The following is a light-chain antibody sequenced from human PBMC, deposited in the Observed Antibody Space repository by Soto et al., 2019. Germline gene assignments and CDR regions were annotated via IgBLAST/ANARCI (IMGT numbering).Light chain of an antibody. CDR3: QHRSNWPPD. Sequence: EIVLTQSPATLSLSPGERATLSCRASQSVSSYLTWYQQKPGQAPRLLIYDASNRATGIPARFSGSGSGTDFTLTISSLEPEDVAVYYCQHRSNWPPDFGPGTKVDIK. CDR2: DAS. J-gene: IGKJ3*01. V-gene: IGKV3-11*01. CDR1: QSVSSY.